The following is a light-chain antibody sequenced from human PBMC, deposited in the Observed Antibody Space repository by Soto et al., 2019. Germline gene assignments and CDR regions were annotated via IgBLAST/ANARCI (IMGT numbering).Light chain of an antibody. CDR3: QQADSYPIT. CDR2: GAF. Sequence: DIQMTQSPSSVSVSVGDRVTITCRASLDINRLLAWYQVRPGKPPKLLIAGAFVLQSGVPSRFRGSGYGTDFALTIDNLQPEDFATYYSQQADSYPITFGQGTRLDI. CDR1: LDINRL. V-gene: IGKV1-12*01. J-gene: IGKJ5*01.